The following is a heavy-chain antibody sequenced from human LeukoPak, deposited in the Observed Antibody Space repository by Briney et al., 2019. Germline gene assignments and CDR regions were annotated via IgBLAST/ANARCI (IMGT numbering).Heavy chain of an antibody. J-gene: IGHJ4*02. CDR2: INPNTGGT. D-gene: IGHD3-10*01. V-gene: IGHV1-2*02. CDR1: GYVSTAYY. CDR3: ARDEEMTSGSGAGYCFEH. Sequence: ASVKVSCKASGYVSTAYYIHWVRRAPGQGLEWVAWINPNTGGTNYAQNFQGRVSLTRDTSISTAYMELRGLRFADTALYYCARDEEMTSGSGAGYCFEHWGQGTLVTVSS.